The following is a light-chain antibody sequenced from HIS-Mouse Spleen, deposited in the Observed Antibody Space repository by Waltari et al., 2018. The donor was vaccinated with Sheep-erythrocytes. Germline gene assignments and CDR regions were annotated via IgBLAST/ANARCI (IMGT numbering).Light chain of an antibody. CDR3: CSYAGSYTYV. Sequence: QSALPQPRSVSGPPGQSVPISCTGPSSDFGGYNYVPWYQQHPGKAPKLMIYDVSKRPSGVPDRFSGSKSGNTASLTISGLQAEDEADYYCCSYAGSYTYVFGTGTKVTVL. J-gene: IGLJ1*01. CDR2: DVS. CDR1: SSDFGGYNY. V-gene: IGLV2-11*01.